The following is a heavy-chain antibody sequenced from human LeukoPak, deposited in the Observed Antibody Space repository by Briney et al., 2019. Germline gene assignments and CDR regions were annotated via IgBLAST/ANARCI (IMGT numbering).Heavy chain of an antibody. D-gene: IGHD1-14*01. CDR1: GGTFSSYA. V-gene: IGHV1-69*04. CDR2: IILIFGIA. J-gene: IGHJ6*02. CDR3: ASIAESTPGNHQEYYGMDV. Sequence: SVKVSCKASGGTFSSYAISWVRQAPGQGLEWMGRIILIFGIANYAQKFQGRVTITADKSTSTAYMELSSLRSEDTAVYYCASIAESTPGNHQEYYGMDVWGQGTTVTVSS.